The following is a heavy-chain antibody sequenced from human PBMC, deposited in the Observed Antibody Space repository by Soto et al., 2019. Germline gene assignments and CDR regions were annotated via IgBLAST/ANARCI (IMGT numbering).Heavy chain of an antibody. CDR3: AKEGGLCSSIECCGWSGS. CDR2: INERGDNT. V-gene: IGHV3-23*01. CDR1: GFTFSSYA. J-gene: IGHJ5*01. Sequence: DVQLLESGGKLVLPGGSLRLSCTASGFTFSSYAMTWVRQAPGKGLEWVAGINERGDNTHYANSVKGRFAISRDNSRNTLFLQMNSLRVQDTAVDFCAKEGGLCSSIECCGWSGSLGQGTLVTVSS. D-gene: IGHD2-2*01.